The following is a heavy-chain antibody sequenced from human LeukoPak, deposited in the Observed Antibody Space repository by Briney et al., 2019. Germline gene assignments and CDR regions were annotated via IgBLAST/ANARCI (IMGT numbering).Heavy chain of an antibody. CDR3: ARSHMYGDYGEDI. J-gene: IGHJ3*02. D-gene: IGHD4-17*01. V-gene: IGHV3-48*04. CDR1: GFTFNTYG. Sequence: GGSLRLSCAASGFTFNTYGTNWFRQAPGRGLEWISYINSVGGTTFYADSVKGRFTISRDNANNTLYLQMNSLRAEDAATYYCARSHMYGDYGEDIWGHGTVVAVSS. CDR2: INSVGGTT.